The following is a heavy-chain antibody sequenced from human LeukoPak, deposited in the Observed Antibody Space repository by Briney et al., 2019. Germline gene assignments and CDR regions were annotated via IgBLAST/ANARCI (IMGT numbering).Heavy chain of an antibody. Sequence: AGSLPLSCAASGFTFDDYGMSWVRQAPGKGLEWVSGINWNGGSTGYADSVKGRFTISRDNAKNSLYLQMNSLRAEDTALYYCARDRAYGSGTRGHFDYWGQGTLVT. J-gene: IGHJ4*02. CDR3: ARDRAYGSGTRGHFDY. CDR1: GFTFDDYG. V-gene: IGHV3-20*04. D-gene: IGHD3-10*01. CDR2: INWNGGST.